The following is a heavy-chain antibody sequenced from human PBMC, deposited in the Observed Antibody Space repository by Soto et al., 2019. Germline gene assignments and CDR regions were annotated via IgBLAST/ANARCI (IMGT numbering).Heavy chain of an antibody. CDR2: SYNGGNS. V-gene: IGHV3-53*01. CDR3: TRGYGAGSYFSDY. Sequence: EVQLVESGGGLIQPGGSLRLSCAASGFTVSSNYMTWVRQAPGKGLEWVSSSYNGGNSYYADSVKGRFTISRDSFKNTLYLQMNSLRTEETAVYYCTRGYGAGSYFSDYWGQGTLVTVSS. D-gene: IGHD3-10*01. CDR1: GFTVSSNY. J-gene: IGHJ4*02.